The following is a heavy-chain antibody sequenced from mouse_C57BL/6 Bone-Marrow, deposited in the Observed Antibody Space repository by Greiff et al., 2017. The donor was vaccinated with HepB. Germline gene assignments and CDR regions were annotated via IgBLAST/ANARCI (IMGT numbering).Heavy chain of an antibody. CDR2: IDPSDSYT. CDR3: ARPLTGTPYRYFDV. CDR1: GYTFTSYW. V-gene: IGHV1-69*01. J-gene: IGHJ1*03. D-gene: IGHD4-1*01. Sequence: VQLQQPGAELVMPGASVKLSCKASGYTFTSYWMHWVKQRPGQGLEWIGEIDPSDSYTNYNQKFKGKSTLTVDKSSSTAYMQLSSLTSEDSAVYYCARPLTGTPYRYFDVWGTGTTVTVSS.